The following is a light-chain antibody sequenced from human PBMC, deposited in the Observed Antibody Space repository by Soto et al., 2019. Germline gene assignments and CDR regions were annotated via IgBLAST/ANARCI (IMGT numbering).Light chain of an antibody. CDR1: SSDVGGYNY. CDR3: SSYTSSSLYV. Sequence: QSALTQPASVSGSPGQSITISCTGTSSDVGGYNYVSWYQQHPGKAPKLMICDVSNRPSGVSNRFSGSKSGNTASLTISGLQAEDEADYYCSSYTSSSLYVFGTGTQLTVL. V-gene: IGLV2-14*01. J-gene: IGLJ1*01. CDR2: DVS.